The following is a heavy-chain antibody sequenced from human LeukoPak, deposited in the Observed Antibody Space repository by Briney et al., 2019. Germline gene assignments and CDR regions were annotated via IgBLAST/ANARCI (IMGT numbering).Heavy chain of an antibody. J-gene: IGHJ5*02. D-gene: IGHD5-12*01. CDR2: IYYSGST. Sequence: SETLSLTCTVSGGSISSYYWGWIRQPPGKGLEWIGSIYYSGSTYYNPSLKSRVTISVDTSKNQFSLKLSSVTAADTAVYYCARRPSGYENDWFDPWGQGTLVTVSS. V-gene: IGHV4-39*01. CDR1: GGSISSYY. CDR3: ARRPSGYENDWFDP.